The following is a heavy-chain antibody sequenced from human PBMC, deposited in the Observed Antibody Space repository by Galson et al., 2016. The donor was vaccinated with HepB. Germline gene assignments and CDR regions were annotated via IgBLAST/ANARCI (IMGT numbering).Heavy chain of an antibody. D-gene: IGHD5-12*01. Sequence: SLRLSCAASGFSFNIYRMNWVRQAPGKGLEWVSLISDSGGNSYYADSVKGRFTISRDNSRNTLYLQMNSLRVEDTAVYYCAKDSPGYSGYDWDYWGQGTLVTVSS. CDR2: ISDSGGNS. CDR1: GFSFNIYR. J-gene: IGHJ4*02. V-gene: IGHV3-23*01. CDR3: AKDSPGYSGYDWDY.